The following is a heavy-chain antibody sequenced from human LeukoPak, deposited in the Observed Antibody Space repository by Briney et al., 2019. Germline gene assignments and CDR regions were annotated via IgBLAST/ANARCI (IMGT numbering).Heavy chain of an antibody. J-gene: IGHJ4*02. CDR2: INHSGST. CDR3: ARGLLLWFRVFDY. Sequence: PSETLSLTCAVYGGSFSGYYWSWIRQPPGKGLEWIGEINHSGSTNYNPSLKSRVTISVDTSKNQFSLKLSSVTAADTAVYYCARGLLLWFRVFDYWGQGTLVTVSS. V-gene: IGHV4-34*01. D-gene: IGHD3-10*01. CDR1: GGSFSGYY.